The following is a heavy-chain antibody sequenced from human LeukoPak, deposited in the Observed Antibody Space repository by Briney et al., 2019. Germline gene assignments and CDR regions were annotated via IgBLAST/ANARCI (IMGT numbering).Heavy chain of an antibody. J-gene: IGHJ4*02. CDR1: GFTVSSNY. CDR3: TTGSRDGYNSDDYLDY. D-gene: IGHD5-24*01. Sequence: GGSLRLSCAASGFTVSSNYMSWVRQAPGKGLEWVSVIYSGGSTYYADSVKGRFTISRDNSKNTLYLQMNSLRAEDTAVYYCTTGSRDGYNSDDYLDYWGQGTLVTVSS. CDR2: IYSGGST. V-gene: IGHV3-53*01.